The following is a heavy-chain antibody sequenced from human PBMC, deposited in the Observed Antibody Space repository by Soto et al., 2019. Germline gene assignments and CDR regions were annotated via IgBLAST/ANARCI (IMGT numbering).Heavy chain of an antibody. J-gene: IGHJ4*02. CDR1: GGSLGGSY. V-gene: IGHV4-4*08. Sequence: PSETLSLTCSVSGGSLGGSYWNWIRRPPGKGLEWIGYIDNTGTTNYNPSLKTRVTISVDTSKNQFSLKLSSVTAADTAVYYCARRVIGIAVAGTVFDYWGQGTLVTVSS. CDR3: ARRVIGIAVAGTVFDY. CDR2: IDNTGTT. D-gene: IGHD6-19*01.